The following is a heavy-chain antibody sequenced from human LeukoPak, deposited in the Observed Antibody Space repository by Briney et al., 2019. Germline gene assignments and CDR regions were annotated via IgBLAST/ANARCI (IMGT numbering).Heavy chain of an antibody. J-gene: IGHJ5*02. Sequence: SEPLSLTCSVSGGSIRGYYWNWIRQPPGKGLEWIGYIYYSGSTNYNPSLKSRVTISVDKSKRQFSLNLTSVTAADTAVYYCARGGDYCNSFDPWGQGTLVSVSS. CDR1: GGSIRGYY. CDR3: ARGGDYCNSFDP. D-gene: IGHD4-17*01. CDR2: IYYSGST. V-gene: IGHV4-59*01.